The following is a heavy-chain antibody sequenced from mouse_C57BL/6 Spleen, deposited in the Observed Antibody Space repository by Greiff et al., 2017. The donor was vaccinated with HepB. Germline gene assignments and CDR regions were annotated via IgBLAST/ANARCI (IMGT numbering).Heavy chain of an antibody. CDR2: IDPSDSYT. J-gene: IGHJ1*03. CDR1: GYTFTSYW. V-gene: IGHV1-59*01. CDR3: ASYSNFYWYFDV. D-gene: IGHD2-5*01. Sequence: QVQLKQPGAELVRPGTSVKLSCKASGYTFTSYWMHWVKQRPGQGLEWIGVIDPSDSYTNYNQKFKGKATLTVDTSSSTAYMQLSSLTSEDSAVYYCASYSNFYWYFDVWGTGTTVTVSS.